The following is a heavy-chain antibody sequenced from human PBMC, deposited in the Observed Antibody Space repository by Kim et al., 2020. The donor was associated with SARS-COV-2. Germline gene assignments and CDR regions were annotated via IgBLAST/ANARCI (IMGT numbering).Heavy chain of an antibody. CDR3: AREAQKSGWTPDY. Sequence: SETLSLTCAVYGGSFSGYYWSWIRQPPGKGLEWIGEINHSGSTNYNPSLKSRVTISVDTSKNQFSLKLSSVTAADTAVYYCAREAQKSGWTPDYWGQGTLVTVSS. D-gene: IGHD6-19*01. J-gene: IGHJ4*02. CDR1: GGSFSGYY. V-gene: IGHV4-34*01. CDR2: INHSGST.